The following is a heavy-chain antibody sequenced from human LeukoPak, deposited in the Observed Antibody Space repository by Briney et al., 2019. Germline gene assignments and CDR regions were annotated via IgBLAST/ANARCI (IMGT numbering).Heavy chain of an antibody. CDR2: ISGSGGST. V-gene: IGHV3-23*01. CDR3: AKGTQTYPIGIAAADRFDY. CDR1: GFTFSSYG. J-gene: IGHJ4*02. Sequence: GGSLRLSCAASGFTFSSYGMSWVRQAPGKGLEWVPAISGSGGSTYYADSVKGRFTISRDNSKNTLYLQMNSLRAEDTAVYYCAKGTQTYPIGIAAADRFDYWGQGTLVTVSS. D-gene: IGHD6-13*01.